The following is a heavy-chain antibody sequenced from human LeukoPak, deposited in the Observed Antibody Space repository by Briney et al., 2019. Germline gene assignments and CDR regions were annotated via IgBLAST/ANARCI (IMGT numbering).Heavy chain of an antibody. V-gene: IGHV1-2*02. CDR2: INPNSGGT. CDR1: GYTFTSHG. Sequence: TSVKVSCKASGYTFTSHGISWVRQAPGQGLEWMGWINPNSGGTNYAQKFQGRVTMTRDTSISTAYMELSRLTSDDTAVYYCARGYYDSSDFEYFHHWGQGTLVTVSS. D-gene: IGHD3-22*01. J-gene: IGHJ1*01. CDR3: ARGYYDSSDFEYFHH.